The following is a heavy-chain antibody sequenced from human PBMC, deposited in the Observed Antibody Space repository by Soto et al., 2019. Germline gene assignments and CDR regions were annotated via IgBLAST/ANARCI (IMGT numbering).Heavy chain of an antibody. Sequence: AASVKVSCKASGFTFTSSAMQWVRQARGQRLEWIGWIVVGSGNTNYAQKFQERVTITRDMSTSTAYMELSSLRSEDTAVYYCSADRGPYYDFLTGYYRPAYYYYMDVWGKGTTVTVSS. CDR2: IVVGSGNT. V-gene: IGHV1-58*02. CDR1: GFTFTSSA. J-gene: IGHJ6*03. CDR3: SADRGPYYDFLTGYYRPAYYYYMDV. D-gene: IGHD3-9*01.